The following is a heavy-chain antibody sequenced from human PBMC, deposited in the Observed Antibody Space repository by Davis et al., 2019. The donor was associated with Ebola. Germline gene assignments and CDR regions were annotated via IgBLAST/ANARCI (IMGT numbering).Heavy chain of an antibody. J-gene: IGHJ4*02. V-gene: IGHV1-18*04. Sequence: ASVKVSCKASGYTFTNYGITWVRQAPGKGLEWMGWINPHNNNTNYAQNVQGRVTMTTDTSTSTAYLEVGSLRSDDTAVYYCAREISMVRSGWYDYWGQGTLVTVSS. CDR3: AREISMVRSGWYDY. D-gene: IGHD6-19*01. CDR2: INPHNNNT. CDR1: GYTFTNYG.